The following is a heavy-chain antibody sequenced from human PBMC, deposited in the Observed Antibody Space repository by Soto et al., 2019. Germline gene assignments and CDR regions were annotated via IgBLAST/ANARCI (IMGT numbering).Heavy chain of an antibody. V-gene: IGHV1-8*01. J-gene: IGHJ4*02. CDR3: AITHLRFGEHHY. CDR2: RTPNSGNT. CDR1: GYTFTRYD. Sequence: ASVKVSCKASGYTFTRYDINWVRQATGQGLEWMGWRTPNSGNTGYAQKFQGRVTMTRNTSISTAYMELSSLRSEDTAVSYCAITHLRFGEHHYWGQGTLVTVSS. D-gene: IGHD3-10*01.